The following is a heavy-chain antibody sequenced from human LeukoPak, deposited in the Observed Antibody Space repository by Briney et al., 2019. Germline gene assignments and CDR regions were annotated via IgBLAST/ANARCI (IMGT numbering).Heavy chain of an antibody. CDR1: GDSIRSYY. V-gene: IGHV4-59*01. CDR3: ARETRSFGLAHYYYMDV. D-gene: IGHD3/OR15-3a*01. Sequence: MSSETLSLTCTVSGDSIRSYYWNWVRQPPGKGLEWIVYISYGGSTSYNPTLKSRLTISLDTFKDQFSLRLTSVTAADTAVYYCARETRSFGLAHYYYMDVWGKGTTVTVSS. CDR2: ISYGGST. J-gene: IGHJ6*03.